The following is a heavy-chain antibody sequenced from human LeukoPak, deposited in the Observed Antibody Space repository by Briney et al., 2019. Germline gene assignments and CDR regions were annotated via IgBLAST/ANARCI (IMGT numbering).Heavy chain of an antibody. V-gene: IGHV3-21*04. CDR1: GFTFSSYS. J-gene: IGHJ4*02. Sequence: GGSLRLSCAASGFTFSSYSMNWVRQAPGKGLEWVSGITSGSSYIYYADSVKGRFTISRDNSKNTLYLQMNSLRAEDTAVYYCAKLSVDVVVVADSYFHYWGQGTLVTVSS. D-gene: IGHD2-15*01. CDR3: AKLSVDVVVVADSYFHY. CDR2: ITSGSSYI.